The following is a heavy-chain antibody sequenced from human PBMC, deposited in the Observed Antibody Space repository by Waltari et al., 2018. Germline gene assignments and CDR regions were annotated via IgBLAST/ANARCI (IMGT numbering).Heavy chain of an antibody. CDR1: GFTFSNYW. CDR2: INGDGTVT. V-gene: IGHV3-74*01. Sequence: EVQLVESGGGIVQPGGSLRLSCTGSGFTFSNYWMHWVRQVPGKGLVWVECINGDGTVTSYGDSMRGRFTTSRDNAMKSIYLQINSLRGEDTALYYCARDPLEPYSWLESWGQGTLVTVSS. D-gene: IGHD3-3*01. CDR3: ARDPLEPYSWLES. J-gene: IGHJ5*01.